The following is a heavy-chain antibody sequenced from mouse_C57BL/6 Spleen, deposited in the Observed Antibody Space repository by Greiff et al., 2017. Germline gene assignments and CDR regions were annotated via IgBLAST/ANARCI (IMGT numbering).Heavy chain of an antibody. J-gene: IGHJ2*01. CDR3: AREEGRLLDY. V-gene: IGHV3-6*01. D-gene: IGHD3-2*02. CDR2: ISYDGSN. Sequence: DVQLQESGPGLVKPSQSLSLTCSVTGYSITSGYYWNWIRQFPGNKLEWMGYISYDGSNNYNPSLKNRISITRDTSKNQFFLKLNSVTTEDTATYYCAREEGRLLDYWGQGTTLTVSS. CDR1: GYSITSGYY.